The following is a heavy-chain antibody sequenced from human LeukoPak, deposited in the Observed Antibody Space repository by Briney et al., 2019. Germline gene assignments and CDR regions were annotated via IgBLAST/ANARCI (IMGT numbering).Heavy chain of an antibody. CDR1: EFTLVCSW. CDR2: INSDGSST. CDR3: ARDDPDYGAAFDI. V-gene: IGHV3-74*01. J-gene: IGHJ3*02. Sequence: GGSLRLSCAASEFTLVCSWMHWVRQAPGKGLVWVPRINSDGSSTSYADSVKGRFTISRDNAKNTLYLHVNSLRVEDTAVYYCARDDPDYGAAFDIWGQGTMVTVSS. D-gene: IGHD4-17*01.